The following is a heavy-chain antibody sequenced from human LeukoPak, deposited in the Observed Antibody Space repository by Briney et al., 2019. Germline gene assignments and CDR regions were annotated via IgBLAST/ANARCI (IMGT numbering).Heavy chain of an antibody. CDR2: IDGAGDNT. J-gene: IGHJ4*02. CDR1: GFTFGAYS. Sequence: GGSLRLSCAASGFTFGAYSMHWVRQAPGKGLEYVSAIDGAGDNTFYANSVMGRFTISRGNSKNTLYLQMGILRPEDMAIYYCARVLRGYDYWGQGTLVTVSS. D-gene: IGHD6-25*01. V-gene: IGHV3-64*01. CDR3: ARVLRGYDY.